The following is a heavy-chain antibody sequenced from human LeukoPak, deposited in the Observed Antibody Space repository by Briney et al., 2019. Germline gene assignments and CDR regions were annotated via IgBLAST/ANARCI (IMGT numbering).Heavy chain of an antibody. D-gene: IGHD2-2*02. CDR2: INHSGST. Sequence: PSETLSLTCAVYGGSFSGYYWSWIRQPPGKGLEWIGEINHSGSTNYNPSLKSRVTISVDTSKNQFSLKLSSVAAADTAVYYCARLPLDCSSTSCYNRRAFDIWGQGTMVTVSS. J-gene: IGHJ3*02. CDR3: ARLPLDCSSTSCYNRRAFDI. V-gene: IGHV4-34*01. CDR1: GGSFSGYY.